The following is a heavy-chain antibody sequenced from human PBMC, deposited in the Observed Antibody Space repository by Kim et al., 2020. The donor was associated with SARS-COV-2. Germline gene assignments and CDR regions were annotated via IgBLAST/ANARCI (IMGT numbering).Heavy chain of an antibody. J-gene: IGHJ6*01. V-gene: IGHV3-30-3*01. CDR1: GLSFDDSA. D-gene: IGHD3-22*01. Sequence: GGSLRLSCAASGLSFDDSAMNWVRQAPGKGLEWVAVISYDGRNKEYADSVKGRFSISRDNSKSTLSLQMNSLRVEDTAVYYCASGNYYESVILFDYYNGMDLWAQGTTVTVSS. CDR3: ASGNYYESVILFDYYNGMDL. CDR2: ISYDGRNK.